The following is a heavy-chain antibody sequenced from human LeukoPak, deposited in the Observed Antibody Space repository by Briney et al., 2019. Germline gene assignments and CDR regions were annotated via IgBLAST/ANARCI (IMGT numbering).Heavy chain of an antibody. CDR3: ARGSAGAFDI. CDR2: ISSISSYI. Sequence: PGGSLRLSCAASGFTFSSYSMTWVRQAPGKGLEWVSSISSISSYIYYADSVKGRFTISRDNAKNSLYLQMNSLRAEDTAVYYCARGSAGAFDIWGQGTMVTVSS. CDR1: GFTFSSYS. J-gene: IGHJ3*02. V-gene: IGHV3-21*01. D-gene: IGHD6-19*01.